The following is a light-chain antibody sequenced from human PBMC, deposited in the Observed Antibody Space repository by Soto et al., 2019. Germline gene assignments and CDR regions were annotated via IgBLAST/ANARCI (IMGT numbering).Light chain of an antibody. J-gene: IGLJ2*01. V-gene: IGLV2-14*01. CDR1: TSDVGGSNF. CDR3: SSETSRSAYVV. CDR2: DVS. Sequence: QSVLTQPASVSGSPGQSITISCTGTTSDVGGSNFVSWYQHHPGKAPKLLIYDVSNRPSGVSDRFSGSKSGNTASLTISGLQAEDEADYYCSSETSRSAYVVLGGGTKVTV.